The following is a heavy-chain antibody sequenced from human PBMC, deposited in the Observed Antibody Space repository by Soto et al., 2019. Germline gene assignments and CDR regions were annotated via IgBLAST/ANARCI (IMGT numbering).Heavy chain of an antibody. D-gene: IGHD5-12*01. J-gene: IGHJ5*02. V-gene: IGHV3-33*01. Sequence: QVQLVESGGGVAQPGRSLRLSCEVSGFSLSGYGMHWVRQAPGKGLEWVAVIWYDGTTKNYADSVKGRFTISRDSSKNTVYLQMDSLKVEDTAVYYCARDVDRTSHLNWFDPWGQGVMVTVSS. CDR3: ARDVDRTSHLNWFDP. CDR2: IWYDGTTK. CDR1: GFSLSGYG.